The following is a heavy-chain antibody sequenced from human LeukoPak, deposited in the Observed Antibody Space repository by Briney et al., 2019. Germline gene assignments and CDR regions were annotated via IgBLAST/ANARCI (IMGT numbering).Heavy chain of an antibody. Sequence: ASVKVSCKASGYTFTSYYMHWVRQAPGQGLEWMGIINPSGGSTSYAQKFQGRVTMTRDTSTSTVYMELISLRSEDTAVYYCARDLSARYYYGSGSQFGYWGQGTLVTVSS. D-gene: IGHD3-10*01. CDR3: ARDLSARYYYGSGSQFGY. CDR2: INPSGGST. J-gene: IGHJ4*02. V-gene: IGHV1-46*01. CDR1: GYTFTSYY.